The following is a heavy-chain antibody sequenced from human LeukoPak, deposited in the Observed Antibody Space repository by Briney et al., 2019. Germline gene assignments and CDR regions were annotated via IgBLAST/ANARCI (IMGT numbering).Heavy chain of an antibody. CDR3: ARAYGGSYTD. Sequence: SETLSLTCAVYGGSFSGYYWSWIRQPPGKGLEWIGEINHSGSTNYNPSLKSRVTISVDTSKNQFSLKLSSVTAADTAVYYCARAYGGSYTDWGQGTLVTVSS. CDR1: GGSFSGYY. D-gene: IGHD1-26*01. J-gene: IGHJ4*02. CDR2: INHSGST. V-gene: IGHV4-34*01.